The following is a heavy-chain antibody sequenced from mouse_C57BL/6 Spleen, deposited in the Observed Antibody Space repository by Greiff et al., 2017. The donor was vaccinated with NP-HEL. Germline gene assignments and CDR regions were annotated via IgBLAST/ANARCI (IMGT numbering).Heavy chain of an antibody. CDR3: AREGFYYGSSYDNYYARDY. CDR1: GYAFSSSW. V-gene: IGHV1-82*01. J-gene: IGHJ4*01. Sequence: QVQLQQSGPELVKPGASVKISCKASGYAFSSSWMNWVKQRPGKGLEWIGRIYPGDGDTNYNGKFKGKATLTADKSSSTAYLQLSSLTSEDSAVYFCAREGFYYGSSYDNYYARDYWGQGTSVTVSS. D-gene: IGHD1-1*01. CDR2: IYPGDGDT.